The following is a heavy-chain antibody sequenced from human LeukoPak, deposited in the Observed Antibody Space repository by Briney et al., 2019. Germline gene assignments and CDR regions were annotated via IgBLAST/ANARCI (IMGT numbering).Heavy chain of an antibody. D-gene: IGHD3-22*01. V-gene: IGHV3-21*01. Sequence: GSLSLSCAASGFTFSSYSMNWVRQAPGKGLEWVSSISSSSSYIYYADSVKGRFTISRDNAKNSLYLQMNSLRAEDTDVYYCARENSIPMIVVAHDAFDIWGQGTMVTVSS. J-gene: IGHJ3*02. CDR1: GFTFSSYS. CDR2: ISSSSSYI. CDR3: ARENSIPMIVVAHDAFDI.